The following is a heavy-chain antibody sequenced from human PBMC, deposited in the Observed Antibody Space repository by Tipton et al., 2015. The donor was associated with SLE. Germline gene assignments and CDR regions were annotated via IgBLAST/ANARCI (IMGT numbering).Heavy chain of an antibody. CDR3: ARSRYGTFDY. Sequence: LRLSCTVSGGSISSHYWSWIRQPPGKGLEWIGYIYYSGSTNYNPSLKSRVTISVDTSKNQFSLKLSSVTAADTAVYYCARSRYGTFDYWGQGTLVTVSS. J-gene: IGHJ4*02. D-gene: IGHD5-18*01. V-gene: IGHV4-59*08. CDR2: IYYSGST. CDR1: GGSISSHY.